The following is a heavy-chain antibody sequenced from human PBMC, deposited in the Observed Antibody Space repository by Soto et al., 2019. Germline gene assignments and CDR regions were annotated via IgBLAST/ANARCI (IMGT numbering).Heavy chain of an antibody. Sequence: PSETLSLTGTEADCAISGYYWSWIRQPPGKGLEWIGYIYYSGSTNYNPSLKSRVTISVDTSKNQFSLKLSSVTAADTAVYYCGGGVGGWYGTFDYWGQGTLVTVSS. CDR2: IYYSGST. CDR1: DCAISGYY. D-gene: IGHD6-19*01. V-gene: IGHV4-59*01. CDR3: GGGVGGWYGTFDY. J-gene: IGHJ4*02.